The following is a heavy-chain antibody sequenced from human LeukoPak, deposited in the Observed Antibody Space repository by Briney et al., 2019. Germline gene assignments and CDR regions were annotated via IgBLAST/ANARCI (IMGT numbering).Heavy chain of an antibody. D-gene: IGHD1-1*01. Sequence: SETLSLTCTFSGYSISSGYYWGWIRQPPGKGPEWIGSIHHSGNTYYNPSLKSRVTISVDTSKNQFSLKLSSVTAADTAVYYCARGGRTTGTTTAFDIWGQGTMVTVSS. CDR1: GYSISSGYY. CDR3: ARGGRTTGTTTAFDI. J-gene: IGHJ3*02. CDR2: IHHSGNT. V-gene: IGHV4-38-2*02.